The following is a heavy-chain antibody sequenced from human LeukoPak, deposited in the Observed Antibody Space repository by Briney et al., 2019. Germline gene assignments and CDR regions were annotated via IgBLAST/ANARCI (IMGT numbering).Heavy chain of an antibody. CDR3: ARDGDILTGYYFDY. CDR1: GFPFSSYE. Sequence: PGGSLRLSCAASGFPFSSYEMHWVRQVPGKGLEWVSYIDRRGSTIYYADSAKGRFTISRDNAKNSLFLQMNSLRAEDTAVYYCARDGDILTGYYFDYWGQGTLVTVSS. V-gene: IGHV3-48*03. D-gene: IGHD3-9*01. CDR2: IDRRGSTI. J-gene: IGHJ4*02.